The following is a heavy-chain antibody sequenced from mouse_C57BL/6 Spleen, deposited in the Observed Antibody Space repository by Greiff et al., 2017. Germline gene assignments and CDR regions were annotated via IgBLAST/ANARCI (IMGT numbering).Heavy chain of an antibody. V-gene: IGHV1-9*01. Sequence: QVQLQQSGAELMKPGASVKLSCKATGYTFTGYWIEWVKQRPGHGLEWIGEILPGSGSTNYNEKFKGKATLTADTSSNTAYMQLSSLTTEDSAIYYCARYDYDGYYAMDYWGQGTSVTVSS. J-gene: IGHJ4*01. CDR1: GYTFTGYW. D-gene: IGHD2-4*01. CDR3: ARYDYDGYYAMDY. CDR2: ILPGSGST.